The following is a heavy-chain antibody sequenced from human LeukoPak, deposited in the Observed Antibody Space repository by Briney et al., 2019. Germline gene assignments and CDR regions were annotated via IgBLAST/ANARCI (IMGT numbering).Heavy chain of an antibody. Sequence: GGSLRLSCAASGFTFSSYAMSWARQAPGKGLEWVSAISGSGGSTYYADSVKGRFTISRDNSKNTLYLQMNSLRAEDTAVYYCAKGGKSEQQLAVFFDYWGQGTLVTVSS. J-gene: IGHJ4*02. D-gene: IGHD6-13*01. CDR2: ISGSGGST. CDR3: AKGGKSEQQLAVFFDY. CDR1: GFTFSSYA. V-gene: IGHV3-23*01.